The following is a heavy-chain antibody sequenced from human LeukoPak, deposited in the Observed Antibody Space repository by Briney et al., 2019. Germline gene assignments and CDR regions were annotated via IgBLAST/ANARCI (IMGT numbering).Heavy chain of an antibody. V-gene: IGHV4-39*07. J-gene: IGHJ4*02. CDR1: GGSISSSSYY. D-gene: IGHD3-10*01. CDR3: ARDGALYGSPLDY. Sequence: SETLSLTGTVSGGSISSSSYYWGWIRQPPGRGVEGIASIYYSRSTYYNPSLKSRVTISVDTSKNQFSLKLSSATAADTAVYYCARDGALYGSPLDYWGQGTLVTVSS. CDR2: IYYSRST.